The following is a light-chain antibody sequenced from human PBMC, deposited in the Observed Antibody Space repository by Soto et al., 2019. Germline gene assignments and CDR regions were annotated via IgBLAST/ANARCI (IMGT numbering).Light chain of an antibody. CDR1: SSDVGAYNY. CDR2: DVS. Sequence: QSALTQPASVSGSPGQSITISCTGTSSDVGAYNYVSWYQQHPGKAPKVMIYDVSNRPSGVSNRFSGSKSGNTASLTISGLQAEDEADYYYVSFTTSKTRVFGGGTKLTVL. CDR3: VSFTTSKTRV. J-gene: IGLJ2*01. V-gene: IGLV2-14*03.